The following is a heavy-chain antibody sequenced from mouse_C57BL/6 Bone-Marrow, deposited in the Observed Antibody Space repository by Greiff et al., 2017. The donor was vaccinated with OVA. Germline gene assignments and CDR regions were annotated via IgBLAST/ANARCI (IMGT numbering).Heavy chain of an antibody. CDR2: IWRGGST. J-gene: IGHJ1*03. D-gene: IGHD1-1*01. CDR3: AKIRDYYGSNWYFDV. V-gene: IGHV2-5*01. CDR1: GFSLTSYG. Sequence: VQLQQSGPGLVQPSQSLSITCTVSGFSLTSYGVHWVRQSPGKGLEWLGVIWRGGSTDYNAAFMSRLSITKDNSKSQVFFKMNSLQADDTAIYYCAKIRDYYGSNWYFDVWGTGTTVTVSS.